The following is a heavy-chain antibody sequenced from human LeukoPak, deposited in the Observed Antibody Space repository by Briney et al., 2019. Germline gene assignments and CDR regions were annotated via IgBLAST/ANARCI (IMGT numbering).Heavy chain of an antibody. CDR3: TREPWSGGFDV. CDR2: VRQDDGEK. Sequence: GGSLRLSCAASGYTFTSFWMHWVRQAPGKGLEWVASVRQDDGEKYYVDSVKGRFTISRDNAKNSVYLQMLSLRAEDTAVYFCTREPWSGGFDVWGQGTMVTVPS. V-gene: IGHV3-7*01. D-gene: IGHD3-10*02. CDR1: GYTFTSFW. J-gene: IGHJ3*01.